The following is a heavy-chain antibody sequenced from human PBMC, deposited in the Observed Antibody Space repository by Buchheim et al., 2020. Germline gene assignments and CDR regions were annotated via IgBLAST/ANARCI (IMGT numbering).Heavy chain of an antibody. CDR2: IYYSGST. CDR1: GGPISSYY. Sequence: QVQLQESGPGLAKPSETLSLTCTVSGGPISSYYWSWIRQPPGKGLEWIGYIYYSGSTNYNPSLKSRVTISVDTSKNQFSLKLSSVTAADTAVYYCARGYSSSWYASVINWFDPWGQGTL. CDR3: ARGYSSSWYASVINWFDP. J-gene: IGHJ5*02. V-gene: IGHV4-59*01. D-gene: IGHD6-13*01.